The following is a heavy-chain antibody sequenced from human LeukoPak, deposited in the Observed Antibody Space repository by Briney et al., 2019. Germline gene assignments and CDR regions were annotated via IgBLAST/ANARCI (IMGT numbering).Heavy chain of an antibody. CDR1: GFTFSGYW. CDR2: IKEDGNEQ. CDR3: ARGRYSYGQAIDY. Sequence: GGSLRLSCAASGFTFSGYWMSWVRQAPGKGLEWVANIKEDGNEQYYVDSVRGRFTISRDNARDSLYLRMNSLRAEDTAVYYCARGRYSYGQAIDYWGQGTLVIVSS. D-gene: IGHD5-18*01. V-gene: IGHV3-7*02. J-gene: IGHJ4*02.